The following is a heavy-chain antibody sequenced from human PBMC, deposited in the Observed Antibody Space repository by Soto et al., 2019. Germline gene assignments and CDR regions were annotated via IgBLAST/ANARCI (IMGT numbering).Heavy chain of an antibody. CDR1: GFTFSSYG. J-gene: IGHJ4*02. V-gene: IGHV3-23*01. CDR3: AKLRDFVVLPAGILDY. CDR2: ISGGGDTT. D-gene: IGHD2-8*01. Sequence: EVQLLESGGGLVQPGGSLRLTCAASGFTFSSYGISWIRLSPGKGLEWVSVISGGGDTTYYTPSVKGRFTISRDDFRNTLYLQMNSLRTEDTAIYYXAKLRDFVVLPAGILDYWGPGTLVTVSS.